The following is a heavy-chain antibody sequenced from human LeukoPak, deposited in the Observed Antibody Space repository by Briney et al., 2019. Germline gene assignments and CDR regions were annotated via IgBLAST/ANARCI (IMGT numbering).Heavy chain of an antibody. CDR2: VNGYNGNT. CDR1: GYTFTSYG. D-gene: IGHD4-11*01. CDR3: VRDSNPILHGMDV. V-gene: IGHV1-18*01. J-gene: IGHJ6*02. Sequence: GASVKVSCKASGYTFTSYGISWVRQAPGQGLEWMGWVNGYNGNTRYARKFQGRVTMTTDISTSTAYMELKSLRSDDTGLFYCVRDSNPILHGMDVWGQGTTVTVSS.